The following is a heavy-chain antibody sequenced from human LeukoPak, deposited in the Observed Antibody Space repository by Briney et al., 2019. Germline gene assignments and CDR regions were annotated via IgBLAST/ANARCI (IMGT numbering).Heavy chain of an antibody. Sequence: ASVKVSCKASGYTFTSYGISWVRQAPGQGLEWMGWVSAYNGNTNYAQKLQGRVTMTTDTSTSTAYMELRSLRSGDTAVYYCARVPPGSGYLDYWGQGTLVTVSS. J-gene: IGHJ4*02. D-gene: IGHD3-10*01. CDR3: ARVPPGSGYLDY. CDR1: GYTFTSYG. V-gene: IGHV1-18*04. CDR2: VSAYNGNT.